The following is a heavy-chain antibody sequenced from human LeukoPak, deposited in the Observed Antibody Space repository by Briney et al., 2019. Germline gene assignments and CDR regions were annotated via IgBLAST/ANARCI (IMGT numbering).Heavy chain of an antibody. CDR2: IYYSGST. D-gene: IGHD1-1*01. Sequence: SETLSLTCTVSGGSISSYYWSWIRQPPGKGLEWIGYIYYSGSTNYNPSLKSRVTISVDTSKNQFSLKLSSVTPADTAVYYCARGLGLERLAWGKPRNYGMDVWGQGTTVTVSS. J-gene: IGHJ6*02. V-gene: IGHV4-59*01. CDR3: ARGLGLERLAWGKPRNYGMDV. CDR1: GGSISSYY.